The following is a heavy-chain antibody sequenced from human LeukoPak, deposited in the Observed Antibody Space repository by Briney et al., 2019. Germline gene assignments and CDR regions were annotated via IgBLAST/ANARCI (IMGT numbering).Heavy chain of an antibody. V-gene: IGHV4-59*01. CDR2: IYYSGDT. CDR1: DDSISPYY. CDR3: ARSQQLIRTFDY. D-gene: IGHD6-13*01. Sequence: SETLSLTCTVSDDSISPYYWSWIRQPPGKGLEWIGYIYYSGDTNYNPSLKSRVTMSVDTSKNQFSPKVTSVTAADTAVYYCARSQQLIRTFDYWGQGTLVTVSS. J-gene: IGHJ4*02.